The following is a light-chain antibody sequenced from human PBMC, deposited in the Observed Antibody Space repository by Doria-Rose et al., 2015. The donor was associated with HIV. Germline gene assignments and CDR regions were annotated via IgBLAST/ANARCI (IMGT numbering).Light chain of an antibody. CDR2: DAS. Sequence: DIQLPQSPSSLSASVGDRVTITCQASQDINNYLTWYQHKPGRAPKLLIYDASNLETGVPSRFSGSGSGADFAFTISSLQPEDIATYYCQQYDDLPLSFGGGTNV. CDR3: QQYDDLPLS. CDR1: QDINNY. V-gene: IGKV1-33*01. J-gene: IGKJ4*01.